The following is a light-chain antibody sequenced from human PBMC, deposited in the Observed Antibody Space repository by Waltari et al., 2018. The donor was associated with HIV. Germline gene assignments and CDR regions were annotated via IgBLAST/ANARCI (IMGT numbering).Light chain of an antibody. J-gene: IGLJ2*01. V-gene: IGLV1-44*01. CDR1: SSNIGSNS. Sequence: QSVLTQSPSASGTPGQRVIISCSGSSSNIGSNSVNWYQKLPGTAPKPLIHSNNGRPSGVPAPVSGSKSGTSASLAIIGLQSEGEADYHCAAWDDSLNGPVFGGGTKLTVL. CDR3: AAWDDSLNGPV. CDR2: SNN.